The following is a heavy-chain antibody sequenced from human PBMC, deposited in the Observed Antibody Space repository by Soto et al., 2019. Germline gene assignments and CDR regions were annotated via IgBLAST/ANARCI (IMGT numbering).Heavy chain of an antibody. V-gene: IGHV1-2*04. J-gene: IGHJ4*02. CDR3: ARGRGIAAAATEVPSPSFDY. D-gene: IGHD6-13*01. CDR2: INPNSGGT. CDR1: GYTFTGYY. Sequence: GPSVKVSCKASGYTFTGYYMHWVRQAPGQGLEWMGRINPNSGGTNYAQKFQGWVTMTRDTSISTAYMELSRLRSDDTAVYYCARGRGIAAAATEVPSPSFDYWGQGTLVTVSS.